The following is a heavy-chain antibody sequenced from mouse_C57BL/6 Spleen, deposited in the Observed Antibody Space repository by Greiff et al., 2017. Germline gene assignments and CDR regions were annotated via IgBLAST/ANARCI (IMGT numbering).Heavy chain of an antibody. J-gene: IGHJ3*01. V-gene: IGHV1-18*01. CDR1: GYTFTDYN. D-gene: IGHD4-1*01. Sequence: EVQRVESGPELVKPGASVKIPCKASGYTFTDYNMDWVKQSHGKSLEWIGDINPNNGGTIYNQKFKGKATLTVDKSSSTAYMELRSLTSEDTAVYYCARSDWDEFAYWGQGTLVTVSA. CDR2: INPNNGGT. CDR3: ARSDWDEFAY.